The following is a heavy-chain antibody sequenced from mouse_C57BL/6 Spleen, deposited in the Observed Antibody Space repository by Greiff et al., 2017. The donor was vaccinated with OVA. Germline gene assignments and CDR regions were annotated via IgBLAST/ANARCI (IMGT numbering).Heavy chain of an antibody. CDR3: ARGYGSSYFDY. CDR1: GYTFTSYW. CDR2: IHPNSGST. Sequence: QVQLKQSGAELVKPGASVKLSCKASGYTFTSYWMHWVKQRPGQGLEWIGMIHPNSGSTNYNEKFKSKATLTVDKSSSTAYMQLSSLTSEDSAVYYCARGYGSSYFDYWGQGTTLTVSS. D-gene: IGHD1-1*01. V-gene: IGHV1-64*01. J-gene: IGHJ2*01.